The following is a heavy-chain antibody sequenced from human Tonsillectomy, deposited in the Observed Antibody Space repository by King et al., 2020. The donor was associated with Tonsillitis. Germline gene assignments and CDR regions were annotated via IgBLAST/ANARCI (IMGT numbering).Heavy chain of an antibody. Sequence: VQLVESGGGLVQPGGSLRLSCAASGFTFSSYWMSWVRQAPGKGREWVANIKQDGSGKYYLDSVKGRFTISRDNAKNSLYLQMNSLRAGDTAVYYCARPPYSSGWYDYFDYWGQGTLVTVSS. CDR1: GFTFSSYW. J-gene: IGHJ4*02. V-gene: IGHV3-7*01. CDR3: ARPPYSSGWYDYFDY. D-gene: IGHD6-19*01. CDR2: IKQDGSGK.